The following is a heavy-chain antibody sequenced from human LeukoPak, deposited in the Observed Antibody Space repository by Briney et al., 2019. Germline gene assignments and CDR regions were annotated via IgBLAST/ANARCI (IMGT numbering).Heavy chain of an antibody. D-gene: IGHD2-21*01. CDR1: GLTVSSNY. V-gene: IGHV3-66*01. Sequence: PGGSLRLSCIASGLTVSSNYMSWVRQAPGKGLEWVSVIYSGGNTYYADSVKGRFTISRDNSKNTVFLQMNTLRAEDTAMYYCARGYYQYYFDYWGQGTLVTVSS. J-gene: IGHJ4*02. CDR2: IYSGGNT. CDR3: ARGYYQYYFDY.